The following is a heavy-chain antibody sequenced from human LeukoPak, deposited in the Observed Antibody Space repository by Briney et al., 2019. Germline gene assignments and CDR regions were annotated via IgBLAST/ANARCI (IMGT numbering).Heavy chain of an antibody. J-gene: IGHJ5*02. CDR3: ARDKGQYGSGTPGFTWFDP. CDR2: INHSGST. Sequence: KPSETLSLTCAVYGGSFSGYYWSWIRQPPGKGLEWIGEINHSGSTNYNPSLKSRVTISVDTSKNQFSLMLNSVTAADTAVYYCARDKGQYGSGTPGFTWFDPWGQGTLVTVSS. D-gene: IGHD3-10*01. CDR1: GGSFSGYY. V-gene: IGHV4-34*01.